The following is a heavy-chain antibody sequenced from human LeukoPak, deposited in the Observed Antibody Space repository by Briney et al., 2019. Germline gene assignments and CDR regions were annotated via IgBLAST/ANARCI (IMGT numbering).Heavy chain of an antibody. CDR2: MNPDTGDT. V-gene: IGHV1-8*01. D-gene: IGHD1-26*01. J-gene: IGHJ4*02. CDR1: GYTFTAYD. Sequence: ASVRVSCKASGYTFTAYDINWVRQATGQGLEWMGWMNPDTGDTGYAQKFQGGVIMTRDTSIDTAYMELSGLTSEDTAVYYCTRGSLSGSSRDYWGQGALVTVSS. CDR3: TRGSLSGSSRDY.